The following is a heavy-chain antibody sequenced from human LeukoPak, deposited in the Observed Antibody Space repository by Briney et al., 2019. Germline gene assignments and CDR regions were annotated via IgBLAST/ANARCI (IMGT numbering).Heavy chain of an antibody. V-gene: IGHV4-4*09. J-gene: IGHJ4*02. CDR3: VVSPNQDFFDF. Sequence: SETLSLTCTASGVSIYSHYLNWIRQPPGQPLEWLGHISGSGRTTYNPSLKSRVTMSGDTSKSQFSLSLKSLTAADTAVYYCVVSPNQDFFDFWGQGPLVTVSS. CDR2: ISGSGRT. CDR1: GVSIYSHY.